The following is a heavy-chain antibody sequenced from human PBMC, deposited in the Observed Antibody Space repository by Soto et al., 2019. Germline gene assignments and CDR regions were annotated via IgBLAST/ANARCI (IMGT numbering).Heavy chain of an antibody. Sequence: EVQLLESGGDLVQPGGSLRLSCSASGFSVSTYAMTWVRQSPGEGLEWVATISGGRGPTYYADSVKGRFTVSRDDSMKILYLRMTGLTGDATARYYFVQDLWNAIYDSWGQGTLVTVSS. D-gene: IGHD1-1*01. J-gene: IGHJ4*02. V-gene: IGHV3-23*01. CDR2: ISGGRGPT. CDR3: VQDLWNAIYDS. CDR1: GFSVSTYA.